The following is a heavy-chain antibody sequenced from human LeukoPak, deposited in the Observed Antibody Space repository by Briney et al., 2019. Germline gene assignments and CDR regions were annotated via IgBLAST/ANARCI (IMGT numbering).Heavy chain of an antibody. V-gene: IGHV3-23*01. D-gene: IGHD6-6*01. Sequence: GGSLRLSCAASGFTFSSYAMSWVRQAPGKGLEWVSAISGSGGSTYYADSAKGRFTISRDNSKNTAYLQMNSLRAEGTAVYYCAKARYSSSWWVVDYWGQGTLVTVSS. CDR1: GFTFSSYA. CDR2: ISGSGGST. J-gene: IGHJ4*02. CDR3: AKARYSSSWWVVDY.